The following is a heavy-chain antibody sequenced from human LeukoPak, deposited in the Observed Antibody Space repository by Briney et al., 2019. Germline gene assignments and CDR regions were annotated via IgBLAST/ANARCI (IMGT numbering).Heavy chain of an antibody. V-gene: IGHV3-30*02. CDR3: ARHGPIGSAAPLWDH. D-gene: IGHD2-2*01. J-gene: IGHJ4*02. Sequence: GGSLRLSCAASGFTFSSYGMHWVRQAQGKGLEWVAFIRYDGSNKYYADSVKGRFTISRDNSKNTLYLQMNSLRAEDTAVYYCARHGPIGSAAPLWDHWGQGILVTVSS. CDR2: IRYDGSNK. CDR1: GFTFSSYG.